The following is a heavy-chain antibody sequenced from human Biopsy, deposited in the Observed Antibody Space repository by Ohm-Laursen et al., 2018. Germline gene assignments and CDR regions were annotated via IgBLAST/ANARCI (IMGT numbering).Heavy chain of an antibody. V-gene: IGHV3-21*01. CDR1: GFTFTVYS. CDR3: ARWYGDLFYYYNGMDV. J-gene: IGHJ6*02. D-gene: IGHD3-10*01. CDR2: ITSRTSST. Sequence: SLRLSCSASGFTFTVYSIVWVRQAPGKGLEWVSSITSRTSSTYYADSAKGRVTISRDNANNSVSLQMNNLRVDDTAVYYCARWYGDLFYYYNGMDVWGQGTTVTVS.